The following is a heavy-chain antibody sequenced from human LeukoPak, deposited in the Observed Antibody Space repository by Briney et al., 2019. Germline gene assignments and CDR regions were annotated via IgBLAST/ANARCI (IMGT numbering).Heavy chain of an antibody. J-gene: IGHJ3*02. V-gene: IGHV3-23*01. CDR1: GLTFSNYA. CDR3: SKDPNGDYVGAIDM. D-gene: IGHD4-17*01. CDR2: ITGSGRGT. Sequence: PGGSLTLSCTASGLTFSNYATTWVRQAPGKGLEWVSSITGSGRGTYYADSVKGRFSVSRDNSQNTVFLHMNSLRADDTALYYCSKDPNGDYVGAIDMWGPGTMVTVSS.